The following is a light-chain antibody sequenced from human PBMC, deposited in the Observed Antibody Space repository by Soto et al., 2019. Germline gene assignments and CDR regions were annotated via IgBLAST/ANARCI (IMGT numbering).Light chain of an antibody. Sequence: QSVLTQPPSVSGAPGQSVTISCSGTWSNIGAGHDVHWYQQFPGTAPKLLIYGNNNRPSGVPDRFSGSTSGTSASLAISGLQSEDEADYYCAVWDDGLNGYVFGTGTKVTVL. V-gene: IGLV1-40*01. CDR2: GNN. CDR1: WSNIGAGHD. J-gene: IGLJ1*01. CDR3: AVWDDGLNGYV.